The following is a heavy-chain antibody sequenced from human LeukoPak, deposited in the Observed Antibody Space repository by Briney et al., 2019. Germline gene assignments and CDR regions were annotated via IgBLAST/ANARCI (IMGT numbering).Heavy chain of an antibody. J-gene: IGHJ6*02. CDR2: INPNSGGT. D-gene: IGHD6-25*01. CDR3: ARDLISGYYGMDV. Sequence: GASVKVSCKASGYTFTGYYMHWVRQAPGQGLEWMGWINPNSGGTNYAQKFQGWVTMTRDTSISTAYMELSRLRSDDTAVYYCARDLISGYYGMDVWGQGTTVTVSS. CDR1: GYTFTGYY. V-gene: IGHV1-2*04.